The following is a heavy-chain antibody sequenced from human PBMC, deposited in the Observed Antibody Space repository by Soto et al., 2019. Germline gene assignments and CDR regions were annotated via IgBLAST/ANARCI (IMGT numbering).Heavy chain of an antibody. J-gene: IGHJ4*02. CDR3: ATKSVSAAAGSWYFDY. CDR1: GYTLTELS. Sequence: ASVKVSCKVSGYTLTELSMHWVRQAPGKGLEWMGGFDPEDGETIYAQRFQGRVTMTEDTSTDTAYMELSSLRSEDTAVYYCATKSVSAAAGSWYFDYWGQGTLVTVSS. V-gene: IGHV1-24*01. D-gene: IGHD6-13*01. CDR2: FDPEDGET.